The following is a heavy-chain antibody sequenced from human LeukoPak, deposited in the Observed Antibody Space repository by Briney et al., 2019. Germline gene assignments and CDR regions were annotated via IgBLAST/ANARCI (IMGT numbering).Heavy chain of an antibody. CDR2: IVVGSGNT. J-gene: IGHJ3*02. CDR1: GFTFTNSA. CDR3: AGSEISGSYSSPSSYAFDI. V-gene: IGHV1-58*01. Sequence: AASVKVSCKASGFTFTNSAVQWVRQARGQRLEWIGWIVVGSGNTNYAQQFHERVTISRDLSTSTAYMELSSLRAEDTAVYYCAGSEISGSYSSPSSYAFDIWGQGTMVTVSS. D-gene: IGHD1-26*01.